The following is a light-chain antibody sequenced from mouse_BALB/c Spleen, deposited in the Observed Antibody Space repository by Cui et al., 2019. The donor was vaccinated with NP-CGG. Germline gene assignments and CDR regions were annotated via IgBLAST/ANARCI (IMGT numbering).Light chain of an antibody. Sequence: HAVVSQESALTTSPGETLTLSFRSITGVLTPTNYANGVQEKPDHLFTGLIGGTNNRAPGVPARFSGSLIGDKAALTITGAQTEDEAIYFCALWYSNHWVFGGGTKLTVL. CDR1: TGVLTPTNY. J-gene: IGLJ1*01. CDR3: ALWYSNHWV. V-gene: IGLV1*01. CDR2: GTN.